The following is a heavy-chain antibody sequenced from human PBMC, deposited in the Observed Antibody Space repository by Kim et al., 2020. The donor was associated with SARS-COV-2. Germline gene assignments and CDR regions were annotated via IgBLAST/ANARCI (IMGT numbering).Heavy chain of an antibody. CDR3: ASPLRGGVGGGLS. V-gene: IGHV4-31*03. Sequence: SETLSLTCTVSGGSISNGGFYWTWIRQHPGKGLEWLGYIYSTGSTYYNPSLRSRLSISLDKSKNQFSMNLTSVTAADTAMYYCASPLRGGVGGGLSWGQGSLVTVSS. CDR1: GGSISNGGFY. J-gene: IGHJ4*02. CDR2: IYSTGST. D-gene: IGHD3-16*01.